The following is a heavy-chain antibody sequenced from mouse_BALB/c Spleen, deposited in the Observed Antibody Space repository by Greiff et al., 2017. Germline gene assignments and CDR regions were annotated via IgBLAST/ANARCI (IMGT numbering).Heavy chain of an antibody. V-gene: IGHV5-6-5*01. J-gene: IGHJ4*01. D-gene: IGHD1-1*01. CDR2: ISSGGST. Sequence: EVMLVESGGGLVKPGGSLKLSCAASGFTFSSYAMSWVRQTPEKRLEWVASISSGGSTYYPDSVKGRFTISRDNARNILYLQMSSLRSEDTAMYYCASHYYGSGYAMDYWGQGTSVTVSS. CDR1: GFTFSSYA. CDR3: ASHYYGSGYAMDY.